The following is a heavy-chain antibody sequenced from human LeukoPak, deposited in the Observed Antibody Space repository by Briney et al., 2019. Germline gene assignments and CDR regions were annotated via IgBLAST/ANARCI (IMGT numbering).Heavy chain of an antibody. D-gene: IGHD3-10*01. CDR3: ASSSSGSYYNGFDI. CDR2: IFYSGST. CDR1: GGSLRNYY. J-gene: IGHJ3*02. Sequence: SETLSLTCSVSGGSLRNYYWTWIRHPPGKGLEWIGYIFYSGSTNYNPSLKSRVTISLDTSKNHFSLKLNSVTAADTAVYYCASSSSGSYYNGFDIWGQGTMVTVAS. V-gene: IGHV4-59*01.